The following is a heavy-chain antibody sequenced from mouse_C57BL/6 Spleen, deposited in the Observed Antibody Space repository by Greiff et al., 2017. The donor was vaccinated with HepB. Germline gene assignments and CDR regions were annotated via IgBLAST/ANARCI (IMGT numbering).Heavy chain of an antibody. CDR2: IHPNSGST. V-gene: IGHV1-64*01. Sequence: QVQLQQPGAELVKPGASVKLSCKASGYTFTSYWMHWVKQRPGQGLEWIGMIHPNSGSTNYNEKFKSKATLTVDKSSSTAYMQLSSLTSEDSAVYYCARRHDYDDALYWYFDVWGTGTTVTVSS. CDR3: ARRHDYDDALYWYFDV. J-gene: IGHJ1*03. D-gene: IGHD2-4*01. CDR1: GYTFTSYW.